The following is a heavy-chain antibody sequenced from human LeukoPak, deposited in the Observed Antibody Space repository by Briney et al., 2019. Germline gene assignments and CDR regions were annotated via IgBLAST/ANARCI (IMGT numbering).Heavy chain of an antibody. J-gene: IGHJ4*02. D-gene: IGHD5-18*01. CDR3: AKDSHSGYSYGYEGYFDY. V-gene: IGHV3-43D*03. CDR2: ISWDGGST. Sequence: GGSLRLSCAASGFTFDDYAMHWVRQAPGKGLEWVSLISWDGGSTYYADSVKGRFTISRDNSKNSLYLQMNSLRAEDTALYYCAKDSHSGYSYGYEGYFDYWGQGTLVTVSS. CDR1: GFTFDDYA.